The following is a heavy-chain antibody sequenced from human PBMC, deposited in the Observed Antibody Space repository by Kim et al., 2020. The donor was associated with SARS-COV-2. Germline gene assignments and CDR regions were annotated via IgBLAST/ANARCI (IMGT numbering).Heavy chain of an antibody. V-gene: IGHV6-1*01. D-gene: IGHD2-15*01. CDR1: GDSVSSNSAA. CDR2: TYYRSKWDN. CDR3: ARDEPQSPGSSVVVAATPWFDP. Sequence: SQTLSLTCAISGDSVSSNSAAWNWIRQSPSRGLEWLGRTYYRSKWDNDYAVSVKSRITINPDTSKNQFSLQLNSVTPEDTAVYYCARDEPQSPGSSVVVAATPWFDPWGQGTLVTVSS. J-gene: IGHJ5*02.